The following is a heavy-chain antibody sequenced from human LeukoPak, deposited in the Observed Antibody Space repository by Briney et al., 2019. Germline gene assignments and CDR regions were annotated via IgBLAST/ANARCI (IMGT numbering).Heavy chain of an antibody. V-gene: IGHV3-7*03. CDR2: IKQDGSEK. D-gene: IGHD6-19*01. CDR1: GFTINSYW. Sequence: GAPGLSCTAPGFTINSYWMDWVRPAPGEGLGWVANIKQDGSEKYYVDSVKGRFTISRDNAKNSLYLQMNSLRAEDTAVYYCARDRDWYSFDSWGQGTLVTVSS. CDR3: ARDRDWYSFDS. J-gene: IGHJ4*02.